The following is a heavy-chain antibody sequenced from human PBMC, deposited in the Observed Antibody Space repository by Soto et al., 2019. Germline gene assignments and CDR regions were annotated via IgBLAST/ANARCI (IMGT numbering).Heavy chain of an antibody. CDR2: INHVGGT. J-gene: IGHJ5*02. CDR3: VRIRYQLPSSVLWLDP. D-gene: IGHD3-16*01. V-gene: IGHV4-34*01. Sequence: PSETLSLTCAVYGGFPSESYWTWIRQPPGKGLEWIGEINHVGGTNYNPSLKSRVTMSVDTSQNQFSLRLISVTAADTAMYLCVRIRYQLPSSVLWLDPWGQGTPVTVSS. CDR1: GGFPSESY.